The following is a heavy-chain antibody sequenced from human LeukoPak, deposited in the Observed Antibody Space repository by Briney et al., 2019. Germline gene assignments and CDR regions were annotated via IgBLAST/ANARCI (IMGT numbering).Heavy chain of an antibody. CDR3: ASSFTSSGYYYDPADY. Sequence: GGSLRLSCAASGFTFSRYSMNWVRQAPGKGLEWVSSISSSSDYIYYADSVRGRFTISRDNRKNLLHLQMNSLRPDDSAVYYCASSFTSSGYYYDPADYWGQGTLVTVSS. CDR2: ISSSSDYI. J-gene: IGHJ4*02. CDR1: GFTFSRYS. V-gene: IGHV3-21*04. D-gene: IGHD3-22*01.